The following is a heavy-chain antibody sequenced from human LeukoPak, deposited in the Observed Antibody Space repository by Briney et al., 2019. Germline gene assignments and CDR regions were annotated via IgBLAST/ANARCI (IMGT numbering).Heavy chain of an antibody. CDR2: INSSSSYR. Sequence: GGSLTLSCAASVFPFCSYGMNWLRHAPGEGVGWVSSINSSSSYRYYADSVKGRFTSSRDNAKNSLYLQMNSLRAEDTAVYYCAKDMDGGGYGSGSYFDYWGQGTLVTVSS. CDR1: VFPFCSYG. V-gene: IGHV3-21*01. D-gene: IGHD3-10*01. J-gene: IGHJ4*02. CDR3: AKDMDGGGYGSGSYFDY.